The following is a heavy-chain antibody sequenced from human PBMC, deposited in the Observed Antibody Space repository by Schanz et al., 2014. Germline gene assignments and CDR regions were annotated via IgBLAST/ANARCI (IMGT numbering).Heavy chain of an antibody. CDR2: ISVYNHNK. J-gene: IGHJ4*02. CDR3: ARDRRLFYRVDLYYFDA. Sequence: QIQLVQSGPEVKKPGATVKVSCKASGYIFINSGISWVRQAPGQGLEWMGWISVYNHNKEYDQKFQGRVTMATDTSTSTTYMTLTDPRSADTAVCYCARDRRLFYRVDLYYFDAWGQGTPVTVSS. D-gene: IGHD2-8*01. V-gene: IGHV1-18*01. CDR1: GYIFINSG.